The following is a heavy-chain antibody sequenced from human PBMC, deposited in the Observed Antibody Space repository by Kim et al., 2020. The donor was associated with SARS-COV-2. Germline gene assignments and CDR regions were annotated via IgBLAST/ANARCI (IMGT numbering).Heavy chain of an antibody. J-gene: IGHJ6*02. D-gene: IGHD6-13*01. CDR1: GGTFSSYA. V-gene: IGHV1-69*13. CDR2: IIPIFGTA. CDR3: ARDPPLAAAGLYGMDV. Sequence: SVKVSCKASGGTFSSYAISWVRQAPGQGLEWMGGIIPIFGTANYAQKFQGRVTITADESTSTAYMELSSLRSEDTAVYYCARDPPLAAAGLYGMDVWGQGTTVTVSS.